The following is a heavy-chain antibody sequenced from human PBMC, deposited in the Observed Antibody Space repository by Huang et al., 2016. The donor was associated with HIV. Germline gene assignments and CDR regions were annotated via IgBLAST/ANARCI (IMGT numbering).Heavy chain of an antibody. V-gene: IGHV3-74*01. J-gene: IGHJ3*02. D-gene: IGHD2-15*01. CDR2: IKIDGRTT. CDR3: ARAGGFEI. Sequence: EEHLVESGGGLVKTGGSLRLSCEASGFKVSNYWMQWVRQAPGKGLMWVSRIKIDGRTTDYADSVKGRFTISRDNAKNTLYLQMSSLTAEDTAIYYCARAGGFEIWGQGTVVTVSS. CDR1: GFKVSNYW.